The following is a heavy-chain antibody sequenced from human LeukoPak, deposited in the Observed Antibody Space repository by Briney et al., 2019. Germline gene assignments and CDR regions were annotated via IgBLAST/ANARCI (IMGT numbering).Heavy chain of an antibody. CDR1: GYTFPSYF. Sequence: GASVKVSCKASGYTFPSYFTHWVRQATGQGLEWMGWMNPNSGNTGYAQKFQGRVTMTRNTSISTAYMELSSLRSEDTAVYYCARMRPSLTTHYFDYWGQGTLVTVSS. V-gene: IGHV1-8*01. D-gene: IGHD1-1*01. CDR3: ARMRPSLTTHYFDY. CDR2: MNPNSGNT. J-gene: IGHJ4*02.